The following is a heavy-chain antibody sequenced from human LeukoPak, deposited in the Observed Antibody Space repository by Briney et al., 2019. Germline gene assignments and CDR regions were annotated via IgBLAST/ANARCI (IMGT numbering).Heavy chain of an antibody. CDR2: ISGSGGST. CDR3: AKDRTVGASYWYFDL. CDR1: GFTFSSYA. D-gene: IGHD1-26*01. V-gene: IGHV3-23*01. J-gene: IGHJ2*01. Sequence: LAGGSLRLSCAASGFTFSSYAMRWVRQAPGKGLEWVSAISGSGGSTYYADSVKGRFTISRDSSKDTLFLHMNTLRADDTAIYYCAKDRTVGASYWYFDLWGRGTLVTVSS.